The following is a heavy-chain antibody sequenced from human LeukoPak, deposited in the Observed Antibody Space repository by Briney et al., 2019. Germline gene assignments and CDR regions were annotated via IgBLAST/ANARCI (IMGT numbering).Heavy chain of an antibody. CDR1: GFTFRTYW. V-gene: IGHV3-7*01. J-gene: IGHJ6*04. D-gene: IGHD3-10*02. CDR3: AELGITMIGGV. Sequence: RPGGSLRLSCAASGFTFRTYWMSWVRQAPGKGLEWVANIKQDGNEKYYVDSVKGRFTISRDNAKNSLYLQMNSLRAEDTAVYYCAELGITMIGGVWGKGTTVTISS. CDR2: IKQDGNEK.